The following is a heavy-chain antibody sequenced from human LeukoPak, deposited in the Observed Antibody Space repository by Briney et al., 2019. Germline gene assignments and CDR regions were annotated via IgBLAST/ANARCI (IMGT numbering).Heavy chain of an antibody. CDR1: GYSFTSYW. D-gene: IGHD6-13*01. CDR3: ARLVEGIAAAANFAY. V-gene: IGHV5-51*01. Sequence: GESLKISCKGSGYSFTSYWIGWVRQMPGKGLEWRGIIYPGDSDTRYSPSFQGQVTISADKSISTAYLQWSSLKASDTAMYYCARLVEGIAAAANFAYWGQGTLVTVSS. J-gene: IGHJ4*02. CDR2: IYPGDSDT.